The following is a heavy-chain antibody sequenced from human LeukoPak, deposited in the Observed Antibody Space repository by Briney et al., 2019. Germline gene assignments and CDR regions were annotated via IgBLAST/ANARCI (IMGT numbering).Heavy chain of an antibody. Sequence: PGGSLRLSCAASGFTFSTSTMNWVRQAPGKGLEWVSSISGGSDYIYYADSVKGRFTISRDNAKNSLYLQMNSLKTEDTAVYYCTTDWQWLVRRYYYYYYMDVWGKGTTVTVSS. V-gene: IGHV3-21*03. D-gene: IGHD6-19*01. J-gene: IGHJ6*03. CDR2: ISGGSDYI. CDR3: TTDWQWLVRRYYYYYYMDV. CDR1: GFTFSTST.